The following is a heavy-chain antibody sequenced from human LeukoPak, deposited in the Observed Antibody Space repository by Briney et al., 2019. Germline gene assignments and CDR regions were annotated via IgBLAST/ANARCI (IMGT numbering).Heavy chain of an antibody. CDR3: ARDGSGRWLQFGVQLDY. CDR1: GGTFSSYA. CDR2: IIPIFGTA. D-gene: IGHD5-24*01. J-gene: IGHJ4*02. Sequence: ASVKVSCKASGGTFSSYAISWVRQAPGQGLEWMGGIIPIFGTANYAQKFQGRVTITADESTSTAYMELSSLRSEDTAVYYCARDGSGRWLQFGVQLDYWGQGTLVTVSS. V-gene: IGHV1-69*13.